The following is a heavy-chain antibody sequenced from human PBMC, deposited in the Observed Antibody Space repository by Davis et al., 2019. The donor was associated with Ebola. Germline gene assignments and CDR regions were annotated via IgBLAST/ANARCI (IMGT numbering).Heavy chain of an antibody. CDR1: GYTFTSYG. V-gene: IGHV1-18*01. CDR2: ISAYNGNT. D-gene: IGHD2-15*01. CDR3: ARGYCSGGSCYSPDY. Sequence: ASVKVSCKASGYTFTSYGISWVRQAPGQGLEWMGWISAYNGNTNYAQKLQGRVTMTTDISTSTAYMELRSLRSDDTAVYYCARGYCSGGSCYSPDYWGQGTLVTVSS. J-gene: IGHJ4*02.